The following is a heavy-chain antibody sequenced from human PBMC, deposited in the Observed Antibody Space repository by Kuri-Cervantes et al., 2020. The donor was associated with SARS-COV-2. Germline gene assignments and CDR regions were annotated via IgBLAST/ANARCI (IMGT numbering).Heavy chain of an antibody. J-gene: IGHJ4*02. CDR1: GFTFSSYW. V-gene: IGHV3-7*01. CDR3: ARDDYGGNSIDY. Sequence: LSLTCAASGFTFSSYWMSWVRQAPGKGLEWVANIKQDGSEKYYVDSVKGRFTISRDNAKNSLYLQMNSLRAEDTAVYYCARDDYGGNSIDYWGQGTLVTVSS. D-gene: IGHD4-23*01. CDR2: IKQDGSEK.